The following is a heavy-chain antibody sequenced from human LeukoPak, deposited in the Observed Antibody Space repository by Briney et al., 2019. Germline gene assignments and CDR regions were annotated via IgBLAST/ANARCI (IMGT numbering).Heavy chain of an antibody. CDR2: INPSGGST. D-gene: IGHD2-2*01. CDR1: GYTFTSYY. V-gene: IGHV1-46*01. J-gene: IGHJ4*02. Sequence: ASVKVSCKASGYTFTSYYMHWVRQAPGQGLEWMGIINPSGGSTTYAQKFQGRVTMTRDMSTSTVYMELSSLRSEDTAVYYCARDPPTTSRHCSSSSCLLDYWGQGTLVTVSS. CDR3: ARDPPTTSRHCSSSSCLLDY.